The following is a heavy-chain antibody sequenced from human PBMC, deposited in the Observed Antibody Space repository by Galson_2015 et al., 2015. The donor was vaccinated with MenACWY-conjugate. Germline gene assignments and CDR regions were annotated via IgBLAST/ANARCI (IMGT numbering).Heavy chain of an antibody. V-gene: IGHV4-4*02. CDR3: ATQSAFYQDY. Sequence: LSLTCTFSGGSFTTNWWSWVRQSPGKGLEWIGETSHGGNTYFHPSLTGRADIFLDASKNQFSLDLYSVTAADTAVYYCATQSAFYQDYWGQGTLVSVSS. CDR1: GGSFTTNW. J-gene: IGHJ4*02. CDR2: TSHGGNT. D-gene: IGHD2-2*01.